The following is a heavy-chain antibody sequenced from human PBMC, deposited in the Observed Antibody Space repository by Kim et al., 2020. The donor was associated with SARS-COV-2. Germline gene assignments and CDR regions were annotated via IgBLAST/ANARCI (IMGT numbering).Heavy chain of an antibody. J-gene: IGHJ4*02. D-gene: IGHD6-13*01. Sequence: GGSLRLSCAASGFTFSSYWMHWVRQAPGKGLVWVSRINSDGSSTSYADSVKGRFTISRDNAKNTLYLQMNSLRAEDTAVYYCARAKAAAGDFDYWGQGTLVTVSS. CDR1: GFTFSSYW. V-gene: IGHV3-74*01. CDR3: ARAKAAAGDFDY. CDR2: INSDGSST.